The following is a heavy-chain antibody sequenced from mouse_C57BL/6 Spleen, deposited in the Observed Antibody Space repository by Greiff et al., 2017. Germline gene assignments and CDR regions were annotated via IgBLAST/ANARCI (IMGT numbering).Heavy chain of an antibody. CDR2: ISSGGDYI. D-gene: IGHD3-2*01. CDR1: GFTFSSYA. V-gene: IGHV5-9-1*02. J-gene: IGHJ4*01. Sequence: EVMLVESGEGLVKPGASLKLSCAASGFTFSSYAMSWVRQTPEKRLEWVAYISSGGDYIYYADTVKGRFTISRDNARNTLYLQMSSLKSEDTAMYYCTRDRGILDSYSAMGSRGQRTPVTLSS. CDR3: TRDRGILDSYSAMGS.